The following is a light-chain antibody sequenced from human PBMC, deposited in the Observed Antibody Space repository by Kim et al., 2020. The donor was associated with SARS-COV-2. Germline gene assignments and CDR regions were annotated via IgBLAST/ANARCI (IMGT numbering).Light chain of an antibody. CDR3: QQYDDLPYS. J-gene: IGKJ2*01. CDR1: QGINNY. CDR2: HAS. Sequence: SASIGDRGTIGCQASQGINNYLNWYQQKPGKAPKLLISHASNLESGVPSRFSGEGYGTDFTFTISSLQPEDIATYFCQQYDDLPYSFGPGTKLEI. V-gene: IGKV1-33*01.